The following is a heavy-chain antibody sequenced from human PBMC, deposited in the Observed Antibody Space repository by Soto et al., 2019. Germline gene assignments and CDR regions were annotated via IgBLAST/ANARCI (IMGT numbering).Heavy chain of an antibody. Sequence: EVQLVESGGGLVQPGRSLRLSCAASGFTFDDYAMHWVRQAPGKGLEWVSGISGSGGSTYYADSVKGRFTISRDNSKNTLYLQMNSLRAEDTAVYYCAALSGYYYDSSGSFDYWGQGTLVTVSS. J-gene: IGHJ4*02. CDR1: GFTFDDYA. CDR2: ISGSGGST. CDR3: AALSGYYYDSSGSFDY. D-gene: IGHD3-22*01. V-gene: IGHV3-23*04.